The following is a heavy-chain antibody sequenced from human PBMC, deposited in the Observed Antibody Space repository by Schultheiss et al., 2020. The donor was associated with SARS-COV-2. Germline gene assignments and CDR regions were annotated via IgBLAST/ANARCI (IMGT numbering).Heavy chain of an antibody. CDR3: ARSPGTDY. D-gene: IGHD1-1*01. Sequence: GGSLRLSCAASGFTFSNYWMHWVRQAPGRGPVWVSRINSDGTTATYADSVKGRFTISRDNAKSTLYLQMNSLTTEDTAVYYCARSPGTDYWGQGTLVTVSS. CDR2: INSDGTTA. CDR1: GFTFSNYW. V-gene: IGHV3-74*01. J-gene: IGHJ4*02.